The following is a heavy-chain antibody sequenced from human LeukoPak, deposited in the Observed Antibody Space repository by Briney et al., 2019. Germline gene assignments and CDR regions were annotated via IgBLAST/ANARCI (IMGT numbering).Heavy chain of an antibody. D-gene: IGHD3-9*01. V-gene: IGHV4-39*01. CDR3: TLQYFDWLLAIDY. CDR1: SGSISTSNYY. CDR2: IFYSGST. J-gene: IGHJ4*02. Sequence: KASETLSLTCTVSSGSISTSNYYWGWVRQPPGKALEWIGNIFYSGSTYYNPSLKSRVTISVDTSKNQFSLKLSSVTAADTAVYYCTLQYFDWLLAIDYWGQGTLVTVSS.